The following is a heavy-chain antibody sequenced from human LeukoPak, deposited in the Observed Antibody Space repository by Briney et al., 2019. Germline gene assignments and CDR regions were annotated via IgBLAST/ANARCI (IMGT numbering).Heavy chain of an antibody. CDR3: ARALPGAAAGFDY. CDR2: ISSSSSYI. Sequence: GGSLRLSCVVSGISLSNYAMTWVRQAPGKGLEWVSSISSSSSYIYYADSVKGRFTISRDNAKNSLYLQMNSLRAEDTAVYYCARALPGAAAGFDYWGQGTLVTVSS. CDR1: GISLSNYA. D-gene: IGHD6-13*01. V-gene: IGHV3-21*01. J-gene: IGHJ4*02.